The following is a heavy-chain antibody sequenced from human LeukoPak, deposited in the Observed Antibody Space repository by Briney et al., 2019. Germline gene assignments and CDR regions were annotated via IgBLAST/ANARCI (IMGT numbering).Heavy chain of an antibody. CDR3: ARASIAVAGRGPFDY. J-gene: IGHJ4*02. CDR2: INPSGDST. D-gene: IGHD6-19*01. V-gene: IGHV1-46*01. Sequence: ASVKVSCKASGYLFTTYYLHWVRQAPGQGLEWMGIINPSGDSTSYAQKFQGRVTMTRDTSTSTVYVELSGLRSGDTAVYYCARASIAVAGRGPFDYWGQGTLVTVSS. CDR1: GYLFTTYY.